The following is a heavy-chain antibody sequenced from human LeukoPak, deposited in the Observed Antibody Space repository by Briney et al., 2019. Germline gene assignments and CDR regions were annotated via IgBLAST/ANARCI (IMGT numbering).Heavy chain of an antibody. J-gene: IGHJ4*02. D-gene: IGHD6-13*01. CDR3: ARFSSIAAAFDY. V-gene: IGHV4-38-2*02. CDR2: IYTSGST. CDR1: GYSISSGYY. Sequence: PSETLSLTCTVSGYSISSGYYWGWIRQPPGKGLEWIGSIYTSGSTNYNPSLKSRVTMSVDTSKNQFSLKLSSVTAADTAVYYCARFSSIAAAFDYWGQGTLVTVSS.